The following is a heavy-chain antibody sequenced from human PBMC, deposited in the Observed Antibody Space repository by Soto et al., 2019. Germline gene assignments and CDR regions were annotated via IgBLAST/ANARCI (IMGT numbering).Heavy chain of an antibody. CDR2: VNSDGSST. CDR1: GFTSSNYW. V-gene: IGHV3-74*01. J-gene: IGHJ2*01. D-gene: IGHD2-2*01. CDR3: ARVPHCNSTRCYSYFDL. Sequence: EVQLVESGGGLVQPGGPLRLSCTASGFTSSNYWIHWVRQAPGKGLVWVSRVNSDGSSTLYADSVKGRFTVSRDNGQNTLYLQMNSLRAEDTAVYYCARVPHCNSTRCYSYFDLWGRGTLVTVSS.